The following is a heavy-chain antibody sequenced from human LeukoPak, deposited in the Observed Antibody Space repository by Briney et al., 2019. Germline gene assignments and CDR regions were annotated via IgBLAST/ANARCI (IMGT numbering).Heavy chain of an antibody. D-gene: IGHD6-13*01. CDR2: ISSSSSYI. CDR1: GFTFSSYS. Sequence: GGSLRLSCAASGFTFSSYSMNWVRQAPGKGLEWVSSISSSSSYIYYADSVKGRFTISRDNSKNTLYLQMNSLRAEDTAVYYCARSLIAAAGFFDYWGQGTLVTVSS. J-gene: IGHJ4*02. V-gene: IGHV3-21*01. CDR3: ARSLIAAAGFFDY.